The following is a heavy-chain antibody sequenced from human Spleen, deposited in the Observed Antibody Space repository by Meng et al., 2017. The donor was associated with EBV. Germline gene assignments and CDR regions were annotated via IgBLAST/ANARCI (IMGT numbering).Heavy chain of an antibody. Sequence: GRVVEVGGWVKKAGSSVKGSRKASVLTFRSYAISWVRQVTGQGLEWMGGIILIFNSVNYAKKFQGRVTVSADESTSTAYMELSSLRSEDTAVYYCATWPPMVQGVIAGYYFDYWGQGTLVTVSS. CDR1: VLTFRSYA. D-gene: IGHD3-10*01. J-gene: IGHJ4*02. V-gene: IGHV1-69*01. CDR3: ATWPPMVQGVIAGYYFDY. CDR2: IILIFNSV.